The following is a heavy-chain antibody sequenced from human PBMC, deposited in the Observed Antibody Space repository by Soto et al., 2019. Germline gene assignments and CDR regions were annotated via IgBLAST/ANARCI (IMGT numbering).Heavy chain of an antibody. V-gene: IGHV4-39*01. CDR2: IYYSGST. D-gene: IGHD4-17*01. CDR1: GGSISSSSYY. CDR3: ARHPYGDAPYGMDV. J-gene: IGHJ6*02. Sequence: SETLSLTCTVSGGSISSSSYYWGWIRQPPGKGLEWIGSIYYSGSTYYNPSLKSRVTISVDTSKNQFSLKLSSVTAADTAVYYCARHPYGDAPYGMDVWGQGTTVTVSS.